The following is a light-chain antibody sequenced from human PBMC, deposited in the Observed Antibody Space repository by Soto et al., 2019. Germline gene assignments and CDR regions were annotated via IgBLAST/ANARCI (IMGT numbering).Light chain of an antibody. Sequence: EIVLTQSPGTVSLSPGERATLSCRASQSVSNNYLACYQQKPGQAPRLLIYGVSTRAAGISDRFSGSGSGTDFTLTITRLEPEDFALYHCQQYGRAPLTFGGGTKVDI. J-gene: IGKJ4*01. V-gene: IGKV3-20*01. CDR3: QQYGRAPLT. CDR2: GVS. CDR1: QSVSNNY.